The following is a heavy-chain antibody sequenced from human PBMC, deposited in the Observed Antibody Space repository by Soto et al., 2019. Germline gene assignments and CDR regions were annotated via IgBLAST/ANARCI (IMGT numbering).Heavy chain of an antibody. J-gene: IGHJ5*02. V-gene: IGHV4-39*01. Sequence: PSETLSLTCTVSGGSISSYYWSWIRQPPGKGLEWMGSIFYSGSTYDNPSLKSRVTVSVDTSKNQFSLKLSSVSAADTAVYYCARHFRRYCSSTSCYDWFDPWGQGTLVTVSS. CDR2: IFYSGST. CDR3: ARHFRRYCSSTSCYDWFDP. D-gene: IGHD2-2*01. CDR1: GGSISSYY.